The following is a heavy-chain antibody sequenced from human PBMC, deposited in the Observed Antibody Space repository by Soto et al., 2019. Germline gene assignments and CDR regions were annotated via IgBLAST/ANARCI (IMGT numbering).Heavy chain of an antibody. CDR3: ARETYCGDDCYSYYFDY. V-gene: IGHV3-30-3*01. Sequence: GGSLRLSCAASGFTFNIYAMHWVRQAPGKGLEWVAVISYDGSNKYYADSVKGRFTISRDNSKSTLYLQINSLRAEDAAVYYCARETYCGDDCYSYYFDYWGQGTLVTVSS. CDR1: GFTFNIYA. CDR2: ISYDGSNK. D-gene: IGHD2-21*02. J-gene: IGHJ4*02.